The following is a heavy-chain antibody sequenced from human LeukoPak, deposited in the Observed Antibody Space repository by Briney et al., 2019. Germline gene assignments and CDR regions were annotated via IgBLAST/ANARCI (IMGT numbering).Heavy chain of an antibody. Sequence: ASVKVSCKASGYTFTGYYMHWVRQAPGQGLEWMGRINPNSGGTNYAQKFQGRVTMTRDTSISTAYMELSRLRSDDTAVYYCARWPLTSGYYYYYYYYMDAWGKGTTVTVSS. CDR3: ARWPLTSGYYYYYYYYMDA. CDR2: INPNSGGT. J-gene: IGHJ6*03. CDR1: GYTFTGYY. V-gene: IGHV1-2*06. D-gene: IGHD3-22*01.